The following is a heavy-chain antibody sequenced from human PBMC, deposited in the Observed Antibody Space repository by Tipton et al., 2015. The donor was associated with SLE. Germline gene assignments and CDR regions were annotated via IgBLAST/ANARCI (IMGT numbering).Heavy chain of an antibody. CDR2: IVPSGVNS. CDR1: GFTFSNYA. V-gene: IGHV3-23*01. J-gene: IGHJ4*02. D-gene: IGHD4-11*01. CDR3: ARDGVTSVTADY. Sequence: SLRLSCEASGFTFSNYAMSWVRQVPGKGLEWVSAIVPSGVNSYYADSVKGRFTISRDNARNSLYLHMNSLRAEDTAMYYCARDGVTSVTADYWGQGTLVTVSS.